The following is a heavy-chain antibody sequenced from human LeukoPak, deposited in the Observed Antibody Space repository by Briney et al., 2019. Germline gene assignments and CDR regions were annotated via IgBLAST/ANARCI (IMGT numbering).Heavy chain of an antibody. CDR2: ISAYNGNT. CDR3: ARDRVVVVPAAMGYFDL. Sequence: ASVQVSCKASGYTFTSYGISWVRQAPGQGLEWMGWISAYNGNTNYAQKLQGRVTMTTDTSTSTAYMELRSLRSDDTAVYYCARDRVVVVPAAMGYFDLWGRGTLVTVSS. V-gene: IGHV1-18*04. D-gene: IGHD2-2*01. CDR1: GYTFTSYG. J-gene: IGHJ2*01.